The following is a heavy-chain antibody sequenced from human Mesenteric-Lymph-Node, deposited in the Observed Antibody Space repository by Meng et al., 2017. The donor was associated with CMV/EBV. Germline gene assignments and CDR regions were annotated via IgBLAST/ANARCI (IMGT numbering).Heavy chain of an antibody. CDR3: ARASYYGSGSYYHFDY. CDR2: IYNSGST. CDR1: GGSVSSGSYY. V-gene: IGHV4-61*01. D-gene: IGHD3-10*01. J-gene: IGHJ4*02. Sequence: SETLSLTCTVSGGSVSSGSYYWSWIRQPPGKGLEWIGYIYNSGSTNYNPFLKSRVTISVDTSKNQFSLKLSSVTAADTAVYYCARASYYGSGSYYHFDYWGQGTPVTVSS.